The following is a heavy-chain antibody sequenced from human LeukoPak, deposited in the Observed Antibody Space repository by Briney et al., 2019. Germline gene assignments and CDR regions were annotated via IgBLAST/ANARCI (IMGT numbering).Heavy chain of an antibody. D-gene: IGHD5-12*01. Sequence: ASVKVSCKASGYTFTSYDINWVRQATGQGLEWMGWMNPNSGNTGYAQKFQGRVTITRNTSISTAYMELSSLRSDDTAVYYCARDLGVATMGAYWGQGTLVTVSS. CDR2: MNPNSGNT. J-gene: IGHJ4*02. CDR3: ARDLGVATMGAY. CDR1: GYTFTSYD. V-gene: IGHV1-8*03.